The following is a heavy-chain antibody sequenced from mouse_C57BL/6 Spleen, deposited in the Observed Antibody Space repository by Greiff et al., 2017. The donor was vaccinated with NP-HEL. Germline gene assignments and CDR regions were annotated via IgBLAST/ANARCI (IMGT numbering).Heavy chain of an antibody. CDR2: IYPGDGDT. J-gene: IGHJ2*01. Sequence: VNLVESGPELVKPGASVKISCKASGYAFSSSWMNWVKQRPGKGLEWIGRIYPGDGDTNYNGKFKGKATLTADKSSSTAYMQLSSLTSEDSAVYFWARVYYGNYVEENYWGQGTTLTVSS. CDR1: GYAFSSSW. CDR3: ARVYYGNYVEENY. D-gene: IGHD2-1*01. V-gene: IGHV1-82*01.